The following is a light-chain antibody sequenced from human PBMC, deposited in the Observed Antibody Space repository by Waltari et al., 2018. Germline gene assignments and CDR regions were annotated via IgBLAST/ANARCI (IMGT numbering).Light chain of an antibody. J-gene: IGKJ4*01. CDR2: GAS. Sequence: EIVLTQSPGTLSLSPGERATLSCRDSQSVSSNSLTWYQQKPGQAPRLLIYGASTRATGIPDRFSGSGSGTDFTLTISRLEPEDFAVYYCQQYDGIVLTFGGGTKVEI. CDR1: QSVSSNS. V-gene: IGKV3-20*01. CDR3: QQYDGIVLT.